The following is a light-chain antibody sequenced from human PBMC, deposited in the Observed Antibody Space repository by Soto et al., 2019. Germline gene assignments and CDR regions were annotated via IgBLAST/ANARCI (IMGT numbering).Light chain of an antibody. CDR1: QRVRTY. Sequence: EIVLTQSPSTLSLSPGERATLSCRASQRVRTYLAWYQQKPGQAPRLLIYDASNRAAGIPARFSGSGSGTDFTLTISSLEPEDFAVYYCQQRNTWPVTFGQGTKVEIK. J-gene: IGKJ1*01. CDR2: DAS. CDR3: QQRNTWPVT. V-gene: IGKV3-11*01.